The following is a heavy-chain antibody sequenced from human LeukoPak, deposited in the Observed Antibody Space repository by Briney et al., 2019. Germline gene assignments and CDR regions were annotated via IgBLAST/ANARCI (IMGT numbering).Heavy chain of an antibody. J-gene: IGHJ4*02. D-gene: IGHD2-2*01. CDR1: GYTFSDYN. CDR3: AKGPDIVVVPAAI. CDR2: INPASGVT. Sequence: ASVKVSRKASGYTFSDYNLYWVRQAPGQGLEWMGRINPASGVTNSAQRFQGRVTMTRDTSLSTAYMELSRLTSDDTAVYYCAKGPDIVVVPAAIWGQGTLVTVSS. V-gene: IGHV1-2*06.